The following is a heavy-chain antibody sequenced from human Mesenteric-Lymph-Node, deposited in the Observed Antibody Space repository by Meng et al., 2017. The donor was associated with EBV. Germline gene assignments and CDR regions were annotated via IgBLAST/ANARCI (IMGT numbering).Heavy chain of an antibody. CDR2: INRFRST. J-gene: IGHJ4*02. V-gene: IGHV4-34*01. D-gene: IGHD3-10*01. CDR1: GASIGGYF. CDR3: VTCDAVTLVQGGPDH. Sequence: QVQQQPWAARLLQPSAILPLRCGVSGASIGGYFWCWFRQPPGEGLEWIVEINRFRSTTYNPSLKSRLAMSADTSKNHFSLKLTSVTAADTAVYYCVTCDAVTLVQGGPDHWGQGTLVTVSS.